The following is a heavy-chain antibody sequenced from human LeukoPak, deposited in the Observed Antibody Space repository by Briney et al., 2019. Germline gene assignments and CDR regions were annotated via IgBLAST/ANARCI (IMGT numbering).Heavy chain of an antibody. D-gene: IGHD1-26*01. CDR3: AKDLLPPLDKLNWFDP. CDR1: GFTFSSYS. V-gene: IGHV3-21*04. J-gene: IGHJ5*02. Sequence: SGGSLRLSCAASGFTFSSYSMNWVRQAPGKGLEWVSSISSSSSYIYYADSVKGRFTISRDNAKNSLYLQMNSLRAEDTAVYYCAKDLLPPLDKLNWFDPWGQGTLVTVSS. CDR2: ISSSSSYI.